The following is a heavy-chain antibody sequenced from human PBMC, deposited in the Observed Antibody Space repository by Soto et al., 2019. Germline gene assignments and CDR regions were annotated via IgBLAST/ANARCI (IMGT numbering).Heavy chain of an antibody. J-gene: IGHJ6*02. CDR3: ARDFVDTVRYYYYGMDV. CDR2: INAGNGNT. D-gene: IGHD5-18*01. V-gene: IGHV1-3*01. Sequence: ASVKVSCKASGYTFPTYAMHWVRQAPGQRLEWMGWINAGNGNTKYSQKFQGRVTITRDTSASTAYMELSSLTSEDTAVYYCARDFVDTVRYYYYGMDVWGQGTTVTVSS. CDR1: GYTFPTYA.